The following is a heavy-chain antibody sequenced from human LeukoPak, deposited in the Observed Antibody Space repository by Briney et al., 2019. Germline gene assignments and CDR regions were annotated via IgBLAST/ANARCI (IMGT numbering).Heavy chain of an antibody. J-gene: IGHJ4*02. V-gene: IGHV1-18*01. CDR2: ISAYNGNT. D-gene: IGHD5-24*01. Sequence: ASVKVSCKASGYTFTSYGISWVRQAPGQGLEWMGWISAYNGNTNYAQKLQGRVTMTTDTSTSTAYMELRSLRSDDTAVYYCARDLDGVEMATIFDYWGQGTLVTVSS. CDR1: GYTFTSYG. CDR3: ARDLDGVEMATIFDY.